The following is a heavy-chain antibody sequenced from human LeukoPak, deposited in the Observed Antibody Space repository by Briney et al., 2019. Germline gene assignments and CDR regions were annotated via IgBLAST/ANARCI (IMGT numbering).Heavy chain of an antibody. CDR1: GFTFGDYA. J-gene: IGHJ3*02. D-gene: IGHD3-10*01. CDR2: IRNKAYGGTT. CDR3: TRGRLWFGTHAFDI. Sequence: GGSLRLSCTVSGFTFGDYAMSWVRQAPGKELEWVGFIRNKAYGGTTEYAASVKGRFTISRDDSKSIAYLQMNSLKTEDTAVYYCTRGRLWFGTHAFDIWGQGTMVTVSS. V-gene: IGHV3-49*04.